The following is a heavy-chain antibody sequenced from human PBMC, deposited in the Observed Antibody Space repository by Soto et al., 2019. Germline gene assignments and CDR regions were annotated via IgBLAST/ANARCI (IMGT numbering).Heavy chain of an antibody. CDR3: ARAHYDILTGYSLNWRNT. Sequence: QVQLVQSGAEVKKPGASVKVSCKASGYTFTSYAMHWVRQAPGQRLEWMGWINAGNGNTKYSQKFPGRVTMSRDASASTAYMVLGSLGSEDTAVYYCARAHYDILTGYSLNWRNTWGQGTLVTVSS. CDR1: GYTFTSYA. J-gene: IGHJ5*02. CDR2: INAGNGNT. D-gene: IGHD3-9*01. V-gene: IGHV1-3*01.